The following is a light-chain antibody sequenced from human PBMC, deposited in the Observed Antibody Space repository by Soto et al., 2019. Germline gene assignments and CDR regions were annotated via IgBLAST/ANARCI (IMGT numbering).Light chain of an antibody. Sequence: DIQMTQSPSTLSASVGDRVTITCRASQSISNWLAWYQQKPGKAPKFLIYKASILESGVPSRFSGSGSGTEFTLTINSLQHDDFATYYCQQYNNYQGTFGQGTKVEI. CDR2: KAS. V-gene: IGKV1-5*03. J-gene: IGKJ1*01. CDR1: QSISNW. CDR3: QQYNNYQGT.